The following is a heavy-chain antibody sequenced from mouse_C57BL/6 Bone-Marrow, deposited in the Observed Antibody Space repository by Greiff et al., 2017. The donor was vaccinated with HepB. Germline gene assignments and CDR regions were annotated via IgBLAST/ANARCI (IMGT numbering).Heavy chain of an antibody. CDR1: GFTFSSYA. D-gene: IGHD2-12*01. CDR3: AKGYSYFDY. J-gene: IGHJ2*01. Sequence: EVKVVESGGGLVKPGGSLKLSCAASGFTFSSYAMSWVRQTPEKRLEWVATISDGGSYTYYPDNVKGRFTISRDNAKNNLYLQMSHLKSEDTAMYNCAKGYSYFDYWGQGTTLTVSS. CDR2: ISDGGSYT. V-gene: IGHV5-4*03.